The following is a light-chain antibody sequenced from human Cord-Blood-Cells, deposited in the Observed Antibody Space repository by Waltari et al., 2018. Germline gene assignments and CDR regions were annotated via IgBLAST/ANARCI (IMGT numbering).Light chain of an antibody. J-gene: IGKJ4*01. CDR2: AAS. CDR1: QGIRCY. V-gene: IGKV1-9*01. Sequence: IQLTQSPSSLSASVGDRVTTTCRASQGIRCYLAWYQQKPGKAPKHRIYAASTLQSGVPSRFSGSGSGTDFTLTISSLQPEDFATYYCQQLNSYPPLTFGGGTKVEIK. CDR3: QQLNSYPPLT.